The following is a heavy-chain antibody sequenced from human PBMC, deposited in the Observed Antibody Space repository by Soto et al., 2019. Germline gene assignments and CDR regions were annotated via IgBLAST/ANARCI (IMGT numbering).Heavy chain of an antibody. CDR1: GFTFSSYG. CDR3: AKVIVVVTDYYYGMDV. V-gene: IGHV3-30*18. D-gene: IGHD2-21*02. Sequence: QVQLVESGGGVVQPGRSLRLSCAASGFTFSSYGMHWVRQAPGKGLEWVAVISYDGSNKYYEDSVKGRFTISRDNSKNTLYLQMNSLRAEDTAVYYCAKVIVVVTDYYYGMDVWGQETTVTVSS. CDR2: ISYDGSNK. J-gene: IGHJ6*02.